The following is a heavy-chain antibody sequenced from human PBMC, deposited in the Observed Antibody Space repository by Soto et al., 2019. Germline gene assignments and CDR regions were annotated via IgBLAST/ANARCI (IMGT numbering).Heavy chain of an antibody. D-gene: IGHD2-8*02. J-gene: IGHJ4*02. CDR2: IKQDGSAK. Sequence: GGSLRLPCAPYRFTFSRYRIRLVRQAPGKGLEWVANIKQDGSAKDYVDSVKGRFTISRDNAKNSLYLQMNSLRAEDTAVYYCARDRPSTAYATICDYWGQGT. V-gene: IGHV3-7*04. CDR1: RFTFSRYR. CDR3: ARDRPSTAYATICDY.